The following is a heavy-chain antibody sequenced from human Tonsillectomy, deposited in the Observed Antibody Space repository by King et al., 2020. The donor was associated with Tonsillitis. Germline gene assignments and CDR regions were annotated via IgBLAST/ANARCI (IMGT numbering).Heavy chain of an antibody. CDR3: AKEKAAGPNPYLYYGMDV. Sequence: VQLVESGGGLVQPGGSLRLSCAASGFTFSSYAMSWVRQAPGKGLEWVSVIYSGGSSTHYADSVKGRFTISRDNSKNPLYLQMNSLRAEDTAVYYCAKEKAAGPNPYLYYGMDVWGQGTTVTVSS. J-gene: IGHJ6*02. CDR2: IYSGGSST. D-gene: IGHD6-13*01. V-gene: IGHV3-23*03. CDR1: GFTFSSYA.